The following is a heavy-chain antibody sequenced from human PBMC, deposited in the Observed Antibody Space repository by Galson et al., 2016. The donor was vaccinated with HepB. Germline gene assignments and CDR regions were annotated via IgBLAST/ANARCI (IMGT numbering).Heavy chain of an antibody. CDR3: AVSMGGAFDWYDYLDY. Sequence: SLRLSCAASGFSVKNNYMTWVRQAPGKGLEWVSRINSDGSSRNYADSVKGRFTISRDNAESTLYLQMNSLRVEDTALYYCAVSMGGAFDWYDYLDYWGQETLGAVTS. J-gene: IGHJ4*02. D-gene: IGHD3-9*01. CDR2: INSDGSSR. CDR1: GFSVKNNY. V-gene: IGHV3-74*01.